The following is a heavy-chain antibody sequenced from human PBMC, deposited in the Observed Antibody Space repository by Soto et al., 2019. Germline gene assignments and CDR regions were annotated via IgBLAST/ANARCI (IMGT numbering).Heavy chain of an antibody. V-gene: IGHV4-31*03. D-gene: IGHD3-22*01. CDR2: IYYSGST. CDR1: GGSFSSGGYY. J-gene: IGHJ1*01. Sequence: QVQLQESGPGLVKPSQTLSLTCTVSGGSFSSGGYYWSWIRQHPGRGLEWIGNIYYSGSTYYNPSLKLRVTISVDTSKIQISLNLCSVTAADMAVYYCARVLRSYYDSSTLRCFEPWGQGTLVIVSS. CDR3: ARVLRSYYDSSTLRCFEP.